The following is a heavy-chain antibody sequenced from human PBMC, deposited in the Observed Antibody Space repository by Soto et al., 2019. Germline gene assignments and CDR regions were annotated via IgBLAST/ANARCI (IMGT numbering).Heavy chain of an antibody. CDR2: IYSGGGT. D-gene: IGHD2-2*01. Sequence: QLVASGGGLIQPGESLTLSCEASGFSVTNNYMYWVRQAPGKGLEWVSLIYSGGGTHYADFVNGRFIISRDNSKNTLHLQMDKLRAEDTAIYYCASDIACSSSSCQGDNFDIGGRGTLVTFSP. J-gene: IGHJ3*02. V-gene: IGHV3-53*01. CDR3: ASDIACSSSSCQGDNFDI. CDR1: GFSVTNNY.